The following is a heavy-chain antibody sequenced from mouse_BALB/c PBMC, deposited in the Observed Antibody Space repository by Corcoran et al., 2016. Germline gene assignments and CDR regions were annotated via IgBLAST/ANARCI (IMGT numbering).Heavy chain of an antibody. D-gene: IGHD2-12*01. J-gene: IGHJ4*01. V-gene: IGHV9-4*02. CDR2: INTHSGVP. Sequence: QIQLVQSGPELKKPGETVRISCKASGYTFTTAGMQWVQKMPGKGLKWIGWINTHSGVPKYAEDFKGRFAFSLETSASTAYLQLSNLKNEDTATYVSAREDNYDYDAMDYWGQGTSVTVSS. CDR1: GYTFTTAG. CDR3: AREDNYDYDAMDY.